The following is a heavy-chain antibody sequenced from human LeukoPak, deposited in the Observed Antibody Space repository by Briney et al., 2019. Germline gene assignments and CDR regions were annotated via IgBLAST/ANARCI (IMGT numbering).Heavy chain of an antibody. D-gene: IGHD3-22*01. CDR3: AKAPPSSPYYYDSSGYSGPPDY. V-gene: IGHV3-23*01. J-gene: IGHJ4*02. Sequence: GGSLRLSCAASGFTFSSYAMSWVRQAPGKGLEWVSAISGSGGSTYYADSVKGRFTISRDNSKNTLHLQMNSLRAEDTAVYYCAKAPPSSPYYYDSSGYSGPPDYWGQGTLVTVSS. CDR1: GFTFSSYA. CDR2: ISGSGGST.